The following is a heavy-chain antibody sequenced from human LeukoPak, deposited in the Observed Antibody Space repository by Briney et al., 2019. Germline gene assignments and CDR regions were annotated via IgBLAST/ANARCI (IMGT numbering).Heavy chain of an antibody. D-gene: IGHD2-8*02. V-gene: IGHV4-39*01. CDR3: ARYWGPFDAFDI. CDR1: GDSVSSSNYY. Sequence: SETLSLTCTVFGDSVSSSNYYWAWFRQPPGKGLDWIGSLYYDGRTYYSPSLESRVTVSVDTSKNQFALKLTSVTAADTAVYYCARYWGPFDAFDIWGQGTMVTVSS. J-gene: IGHJ3*02. CDR2: LYYDGRT.